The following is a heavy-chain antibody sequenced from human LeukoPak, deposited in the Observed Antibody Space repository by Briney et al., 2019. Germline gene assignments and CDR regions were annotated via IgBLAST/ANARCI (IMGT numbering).Heavy chain of an antibody. V-gene: IGHV4-34*01. CDR1: GGSFSGYY. D-gene: IGHD3-10*01. CDR2: INHSGST. CDR3: ARRIFLYYGSGSYYRRAEYFQH. J-gene: IGHJ1*01. Sequence: MPSETLSLTCAVYGGSFSGYYWSWIRQPPGKGLEWIGEINHSGSTNYNPSLKSRVTISVDTSKNQFSLKLSSVTAADTAVYYCARRIFLYYGSGSYYRRAEYFQHWGQGTLVTVSS.